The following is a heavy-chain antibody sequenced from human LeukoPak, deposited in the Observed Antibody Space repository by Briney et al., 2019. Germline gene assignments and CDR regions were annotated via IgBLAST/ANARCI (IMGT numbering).Heavy chain of an antibody. V-gene: IGHV5-51*01. CDR3: ASRLRERFDS. CDR2: LYPGDSDT. D-gene: IGHD5-12*01. CDR1: GYSFPNYW. J-gene: IGHJ4*02. Sequence: GESLKISCKVSGYSFPNYWIGWVRQMLGKGLEWLGILYPGDSDTRYSPSFQGQVTISADKSISTAYLQWSSLKASDTAMYYCASRLRERFDSWGQGTLVTVSS.